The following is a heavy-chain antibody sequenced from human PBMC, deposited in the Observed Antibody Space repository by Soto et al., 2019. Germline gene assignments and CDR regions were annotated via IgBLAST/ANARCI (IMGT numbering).Heavy chain of an antibody. Sequence: QVQLQESGPGLVKPSETLSLTCTVSGGSISSYYWSWIRQPPGKGLEWIGYIYYSGSTNYNPSLXSXAXISXDTSKNEFSLKLSSVTAADTAVYYCARQGPYGMDVWGQGTTVTVSS. CDR3: ARQGPYGMDV. J-gene: IGHJ6*02. V-gene: IGHV4-59*08. CDR1: GGSISSYY. CDR2: IYYSGST.